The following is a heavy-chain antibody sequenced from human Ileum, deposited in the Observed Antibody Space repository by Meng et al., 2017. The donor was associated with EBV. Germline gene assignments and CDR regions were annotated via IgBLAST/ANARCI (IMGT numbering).Heavy chain of an antibody. CDR1: GGSISSSKW. Sequence: VKLKESGPSLVKPSGTVSLTCAVSGGSISSSKWWSWVRQSPGTGLEWIGEIYHHGTTNYNPSLKSRVTISVDTSKNKFFLNLTSLTAADTAVYYCARLDSSGYYFGGWFDPWGQGILVTVSS. D-gene: IGHD3-22*01. CDR3: ARLDSSGYYFGGWFDP. CDR2: IYHHGTT. J-gene: IGHJ5*02. V-gene: IGHV4-4*02.